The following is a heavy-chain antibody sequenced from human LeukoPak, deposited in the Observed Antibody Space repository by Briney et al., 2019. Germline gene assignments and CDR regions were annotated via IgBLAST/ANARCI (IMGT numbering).Heavy chain of an antibody. Sequence: ASVKVSCKASGYTFTSYDINWVQQATGQGLEWMGWMNPNSGNTGYAQKFQGRVTMTRNTSISTAYMELSSLRSEDTAVYYCAYDRSGTDAFDIWGQGTMVTVSS. CDR1: GYTFTSYD. CDR3: AYDRSGTDAFDI. V-gene: IGHV1-8*01. CDR2: MNPNSGNT. D-gene: IGHD3-22*01. J-gene: IGHJ3*02.